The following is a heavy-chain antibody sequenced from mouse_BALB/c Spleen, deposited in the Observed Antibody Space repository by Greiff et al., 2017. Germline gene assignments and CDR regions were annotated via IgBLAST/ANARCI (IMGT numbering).Heavy chain of an antibody. Sequence: VQLQQSGPGLVKPSQSLSLTCSVTGYSITSGYYWNWIRQFPGNKLEWMGYISYDGSNNYNPSLKNRISITRDTSKNQFFLKLNSVTTEDTATYYCANGNPFAYWGQGTLVTVSA. D-gene: IGHD2-1*01. J-gene: IGHJ3*01. CDR3: ANGNPFAY. CDR1: GYSITSGYY. CDR2: ISYDGSN. V-gene: IGHV3-6*02.